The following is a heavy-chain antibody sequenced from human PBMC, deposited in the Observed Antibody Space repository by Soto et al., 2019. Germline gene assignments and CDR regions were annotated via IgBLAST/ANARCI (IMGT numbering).Heavy chain of an antibody. CDR2: ISSSSSYT. J-gene: IGHJ5*02. V-gene: IGHV3-21*04. CDR1: GFTFSSYG. Sequence: PGGSLRLSCAASGFTFSSYGMNWVRQAPGKGLEWVSSISSSSSYTYYADSVKGRFTISRDNSKNTLYLQMNSLRAEDTAVYYCAKDGKGWNYYLGAYWFDPWGQGTLVTVSS. CDR3: AKDGKGWNYYLGAYWFDP. D-gene: IGHD1-7*01.